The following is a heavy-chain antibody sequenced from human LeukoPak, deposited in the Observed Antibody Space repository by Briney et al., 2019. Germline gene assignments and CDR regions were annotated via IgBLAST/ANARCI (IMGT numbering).Heavy chain of an antibody. CDR3: ARDTFLGALGHDY. CDR2: IKQDGSEK. CDR1: GFTFSTYA. Sequence: GGSLRLSCAASGFTFSTYAMSWVRQAPGKGLEWVANIKQDGSEKYYVDSVKGRFTISRDNAKNSLYLQMNSLRAEDTAVYYCARDTFLGALGHDYWGQGTLVTVSS. V-gene: IGHV3-7*01. D-gene: IGHD3-16*01. J-gene: IGHJ4*02.